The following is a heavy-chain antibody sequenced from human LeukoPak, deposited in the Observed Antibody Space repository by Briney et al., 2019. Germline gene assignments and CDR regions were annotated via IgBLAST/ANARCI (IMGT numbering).Heavy chain of an antibody. J-gene: IGHJ3*02. V-gene: IGHV4-61*08. CDR2: IYYSGST. CDR3: ARGGYSYGLAFTVAFDI. Sequence: SETLSLTCAVSGGSISSGGYSWSWIRQPPGKGLEWIGYIYYSGSTNYNPSLKSRVTISVDTSKNQFSLKLSSVTAADTAVYYCARGGYSYGLAFTVAFDIWGQGTMDTVSS. CDR1: GGSISSGGYS. D-gene: IGHD5-18*01.